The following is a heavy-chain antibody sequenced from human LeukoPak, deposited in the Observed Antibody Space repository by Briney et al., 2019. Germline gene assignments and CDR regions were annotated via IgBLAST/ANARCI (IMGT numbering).Heavy chain of an antibody. D-gene: IGHD5-18*01. CDR2: INHSGST. Sequence: PXETLSLTCAVYGGSFSGYYWSWIRQPPGKGLEWIGEINHSGSTNYNPSLKSRVTISVDTSKNQFSLKLSSVTAADTAVYYCARGYSYIDYWGQGTLVTVSS. CDR1: GGSFSGYY. J-gene: IGHJ4*02. CDR3: ARGYSYIDY. V-gene: IGHV4-34*01.